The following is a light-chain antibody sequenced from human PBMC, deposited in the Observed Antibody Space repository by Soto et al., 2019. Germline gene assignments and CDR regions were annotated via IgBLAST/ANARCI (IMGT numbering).Light chain of an antibody. CDR1: SSDVGNYNL. J-gene: IGLJ1*01. CDR3: CSYAGSSTFYV. CDR2: EGS. Sequence: QSVLTQPASVSGSPGQSITISCTGTSSDVGNYNLVSWYRHHPGKAPKLVIYEGSRRPSGVSNRFSGSKSGNTASLTISGLQAEDEADYYCCSYAGSSTFYVFGTGTKVTVL. V-gene: IGLV2-23*01.